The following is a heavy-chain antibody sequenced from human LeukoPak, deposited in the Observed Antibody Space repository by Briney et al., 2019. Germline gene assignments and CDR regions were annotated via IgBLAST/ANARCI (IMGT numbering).Heavy chain of an antibody. CDR2: INPNSGGT. J-gene: IGHJ4*02. V-gene: IGHV1-2*02. D-gene: IGHD1-26*01. CDR1: GYTFTSYG. Sequence: ASVKVSCKASGYTFTSYGISWVRQAPGQGLEWMGWINPNSGGTNYAQKFQGRVTMTRDTSISTAYMELSRLRSDDTAVYYCARAKSEWELPRDYRGQGTLVTVSS. CDR3: ARAKSEWELPRDY.